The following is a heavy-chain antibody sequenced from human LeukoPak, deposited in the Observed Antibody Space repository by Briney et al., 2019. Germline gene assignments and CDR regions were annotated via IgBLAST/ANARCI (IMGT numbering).Heavy chain of an antibody. CDR1: GYTFTSYG. V-gene: IGHV1-18*01. CDR3: ARLGLYYYDVISGYYDY. Sequence: GASVKVSCKASGYTFTSYGISWVRQAPGQGLEWMGWISAYNGNTNYAQKVQGRVTMTTDTSTSTAYMELRSLRYDDTAVYYCARLGLYYYDVISGYYDYWGQGTLVTVSS. D-gene: IGHD3-22*01. CDR2: ISAYNGNT. J-gene: IGHJ4*02.